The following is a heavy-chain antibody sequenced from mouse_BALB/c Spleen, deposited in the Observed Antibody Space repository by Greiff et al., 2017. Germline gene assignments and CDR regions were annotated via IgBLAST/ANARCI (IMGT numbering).Heavy chain of an antibody. CDR3: ARDGGIYDAFAY. CDR1: GYTFTSYW. D-gene: IGHD2-12*01. CDR2: INPSNGRT. J-gene: IGHJ3*01. V-gene: IGHV1S81*02. Sequence: QVQLQQPGAELVKPGASVKLSCKASGYTFTSYWLHWVKQRPGQGLEWIGEINPSNGRTNYNEKFKSKATLTVDKSSSTAYMQLSSLTSEDSAVYYCARDGGIYDAFAYWGQGTLVTVSA.